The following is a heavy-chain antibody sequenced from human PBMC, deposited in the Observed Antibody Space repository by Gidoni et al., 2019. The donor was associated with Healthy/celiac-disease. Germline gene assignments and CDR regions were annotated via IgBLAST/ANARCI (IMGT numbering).Heavy chain of an antibody. CDR2: INHSGST. D-gene: IGHD6-13*01. CDR3: ARVPSSSWRLFDY. V-gene: IGHV4-34*01. J-gene: IGHJ4*02. CDR1: GGSFRGYY. Sequence: QVQLQQWGAGLWKPAETLSLTCAVDGGSFRGYYWSGIRQPPGKGLEWIGEINHSGSTTYNPSLQIRVTISVDTSKNQFSLKLRSVTAADTAVYYCARVPSSSWRLFDYWGQGTLVTVSS.